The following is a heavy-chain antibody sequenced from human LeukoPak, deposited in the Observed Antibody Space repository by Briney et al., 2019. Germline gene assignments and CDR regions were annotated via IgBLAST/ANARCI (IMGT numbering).Heavy chain of an antibody. D-gene: IGHD6-19*01. CDR3: ARDLTGAVAGLFDY. CDR1: GYTFSGHY. Sequence: ASVKVSCKASGYTFSGHYMHWVRQAPGQGLEWMGIINPSGSSTSYAQKFQGRVTMTRDTSTSTVYMELSSLRSEYTAVYYCARDLTGAVAGLFDYWGQGTLVTVSS. V-gene: IGHV1-46*01. J-gene: IGHJ4*02. CDR2: INPSGSST.